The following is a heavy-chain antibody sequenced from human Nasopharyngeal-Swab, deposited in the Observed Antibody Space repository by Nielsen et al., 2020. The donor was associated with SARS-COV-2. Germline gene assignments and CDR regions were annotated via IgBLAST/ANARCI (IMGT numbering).Heavy chain of an antibody. CDR1: GFSFSNYG. D-gene: IGHD2-2*02. J-gene: IGHJ4*02. Sequence: GGSLRLSCVGSGFSFSNYGMHWVRQAPGKGLEWVAIISYDGGDKHYADSVKGRFTISKDNSKNTLYLQMNSLRAEDTAVYYCARAGKGYCSSTSCYTHFDYWGQGTLVTVSS. CDR3: ARAGKGYCSSTSCYTHFDY. CDR2: ISYDGGDK. V-gene: IGHV3-30*03.